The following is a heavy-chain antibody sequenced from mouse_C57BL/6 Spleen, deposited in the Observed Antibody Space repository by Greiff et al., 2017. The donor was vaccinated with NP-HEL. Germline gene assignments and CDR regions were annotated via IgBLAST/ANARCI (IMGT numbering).Heavy chain of an antibody. D-gene: IGHD2-5*01. CDR2: IWGDGST. Sequence: VQLVESGPGLVAPSQSLSITCTVSGFSLTSYGVSWVRQPPGKGLEWLGVIWGDGSTNYHSALISRLSISKENSKSQVFLTLNSLQTEDTTTYDCAKRDYSIQAMEYWGQGTSVTVSS. CDR3: AKRDYSIQAMEY. J-gene: IGHJ4*01. V-gene: IGHV2-3*01. CDR1: GFSLTSYG.